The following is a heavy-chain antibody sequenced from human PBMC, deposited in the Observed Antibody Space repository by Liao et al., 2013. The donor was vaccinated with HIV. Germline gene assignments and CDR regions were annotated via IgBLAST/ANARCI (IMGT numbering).Heavy chain of an antibody. J-gene: IGHJ4*02. D-gene: IGHD2-21*01. Sequence: QVQLQESGPGLVRSSETLSLTCSVSGGSISNSYWTWIRQSPGKGLEWLGYIYYSGSTNYNPSFKSRLTILIDTSKNQFSLRLRSVTATDTAVYYCARWYGNYFGVDSWGQGTLVTVSS. CDR2: IYYSGST. V-gene: IGHV4-59*01. CDR3: ARWYGNYFGVDS. CDR1: GGSISNSY.